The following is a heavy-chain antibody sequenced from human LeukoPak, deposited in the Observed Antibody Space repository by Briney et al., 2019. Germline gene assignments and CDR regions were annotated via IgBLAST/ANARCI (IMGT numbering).Heavy chain of an antibody. CDR2: ISYDGSNK. J-gene: IGHJ4*02. CDR1: GFTFSSYA. V-gene: IGHV3-30-3*01. Sequence: PGGSLRLSCAASGFTFSSYAMHWVCQAPGKGLEWVAVISYDGSNKYYADSVKGRFTISRDNSKNTLYLQMNSLRAEDTAVYYCARPDCSGGSCYRYYFDYWGQGTLVTVSS. CDR3: ARPDCSGGSCYRYYFDY. D-gene: IGHD2-15*01.